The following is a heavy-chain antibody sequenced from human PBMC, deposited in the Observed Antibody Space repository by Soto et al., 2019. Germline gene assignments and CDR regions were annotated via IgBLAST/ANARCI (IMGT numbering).Heavy chain of an antibody. V-gene: IGHV3-48*01. D-gene: IGHD2-2*01. CDR3: ARETSTGNYYMDV. J-gene: IGHJ6*03. Sequence: EVQLVESGGGLLQPGGSLRLSGQASGLGLGTFALTWARQAPGKGLEWVSYISTSSSNIYYADSVKGRFTISRDNAKNSLSLQMNSLRAADTAVYYCARETSTGNYYMDVWGKGTTVTVSS. CDR2: ISTSSSNI. CDR1: GLGLGTFA.